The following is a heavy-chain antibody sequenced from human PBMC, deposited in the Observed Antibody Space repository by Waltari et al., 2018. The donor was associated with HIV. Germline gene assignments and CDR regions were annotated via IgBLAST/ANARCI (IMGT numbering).Heavy chain of an antibody. V-gene: IGHV3-23*01. CDR3: AKSHFDYVWGSYDY. J-gene: IGHJ4*02. CDR2: ISGSGGST. CDR1: GFTFGGYP. Sequence: EVQMLESGGGLVQPGGSLRPSCAASGFTFGGYPMRWVRQAPGKGLEWVSAISGSGGSTYYADSVKGRFTISRDNSKNTLYLQMNSLRAEDTAVYYCAKSHFDYVWGSYDYWGQGTLVTVSS. D-gene: IGHD3-16*01.